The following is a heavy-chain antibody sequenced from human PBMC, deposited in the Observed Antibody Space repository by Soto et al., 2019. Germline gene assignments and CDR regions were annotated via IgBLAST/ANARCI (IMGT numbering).Heavy chain of an antibody. CDR3: VKDGTPYDFWSGYFSNFDY. J-gene: IGHJ4*02. CDR1: GFTFSSYA. V-gene: IGHV3-64D*06. D-gene: IGHD3-3*01. Sequence: PGGSLRLSCSASGFTFSSYAMHWVRQAPGKGLEYVSAVSSNGGTTYYADSVKGRFTISRDNSKNTLYLQMSTLTAEDTAVYYCVKDGTPYDFWSGYFSNFDYWGQGTLVTVS. CDR2: VSSNGGTT.